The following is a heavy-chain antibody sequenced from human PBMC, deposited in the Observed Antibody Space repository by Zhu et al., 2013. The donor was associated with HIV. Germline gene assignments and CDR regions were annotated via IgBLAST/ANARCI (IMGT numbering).Heavy chain of an antibody. CDR3: ARGGAFDY. CDR2: INPNSGAT. J-gene: IGHJ4*02. Sequence: QGQLVQSGAAVVEPGATLRVSCRAFGDTLRNSDVHWVRQAPGQGLEWMGWINPNSGATNYAQNFQGRVTMTRDTSITTAYMNLRGLTSDDTALYYCARGGAFDYWGQGTPVTVSS. V-gene: IGHV1-2*02. CDR1: GDTLRNSD.